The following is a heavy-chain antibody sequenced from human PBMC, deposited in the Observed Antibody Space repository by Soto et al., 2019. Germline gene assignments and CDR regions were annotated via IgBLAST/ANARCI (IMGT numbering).Heavy chain of an antibody. CDR2: IHYSGST. D-gene: IGHD6-19*01. CDR3: ARSVQSSGWDSWYFDL. Sequence: QLQESGPGLVKPSETLSLTCTVSAGAISSYYWRWLRQPPGKGLEWIGYIHYSGSTNYNPSFKCRLTMSVDTSKNQFSLRLRSVTAADTAVYHCARSVQSSGWDSWYFDLWGRGTLVTVSS. V-gene: IGHV4-59*01. J-gene: IGHJ2*01. CDR1: AGAISSYY.